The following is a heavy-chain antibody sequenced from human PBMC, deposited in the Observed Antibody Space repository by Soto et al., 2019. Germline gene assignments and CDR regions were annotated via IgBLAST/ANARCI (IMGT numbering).Heavy chain of an antibody. CDR1: GYTFTRFD. J-gene: IGHJ4*02. CDR2: MNPNSGNT. D-gene: IGHD6-13*01. CDR3: ARAIAAAGTN. Sequence: APVKVSFKASGYTFTRFDIKRGRQATGQGLEWMGWMNPNSGNTGYAQKFQGRVTMTRNTSISTAYMELSSLRSEDTAVYYCARAIAAAGTNWGQGTLVTVSS. V-gene: IGHV1-8*01.